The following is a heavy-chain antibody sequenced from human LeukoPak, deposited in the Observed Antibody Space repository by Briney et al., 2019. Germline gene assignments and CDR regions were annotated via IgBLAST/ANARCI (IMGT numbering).Heavy chain of an antibody. J-gene: IGHJ4*02. CDR1: GFTFSIYH. D-gene: IGHD5-18*01. CDR3: AKDRGHSYGYD. Sequence: PGWSLRLSCAASGFTFSIYHMSGVRQAPGKGLEWVSTITGRGGSTYHADSVRGGSTIPRDSPKNTLYLHMSSLRAEDTAVYYCAKDRGHSYGYDWGQGTLVTVSS. V-gene: IGHV3-23*01. CDR2: ITGRGGST.